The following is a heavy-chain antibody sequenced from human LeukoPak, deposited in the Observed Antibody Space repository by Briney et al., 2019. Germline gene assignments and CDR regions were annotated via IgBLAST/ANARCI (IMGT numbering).Heavy chain of an antibody. CDR2: VHLDGRT. D-gene: IGHD4-17*01. Sequence: SETLSLTCAVSGGSVTSTNWWTWVRQPPGKGLEWIGEVHLDGRTNYNPSLTGRLTMSVDLYENHISLKLTSVTAADTAVYYCAIHPTSMTRVTKGWFDPWGQGTLVTVSS. CDR3: AIHPTSMTRVTKGWFDP. V-gene: IGHV4-4*02. J-gene: IGHJ5*02. CDR1: GGSVTSTNW.